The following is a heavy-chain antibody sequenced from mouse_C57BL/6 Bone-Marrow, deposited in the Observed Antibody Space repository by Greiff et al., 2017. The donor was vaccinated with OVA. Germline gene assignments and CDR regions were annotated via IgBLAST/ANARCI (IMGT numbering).Heavy chain of an antibody. D-gene: IGHD2-3*01. V-gene: IGHV1-53*01. CDR2: INPSNGGT. J-gene: IGHJ3*01. Sequence: QVQLQQPGTELVKPGASVKLSCKASGYTFTSYCLHWVKQRPGQGLEWIGNINPSNGGTNYNEKFKSKATLTVDKSSSTAYMQLSSLTSEDSAVYYCATTFYDSYCSFAYWGQGTLVTVSA. CDR1: GYTFTSYC. CDR3: ATTFYDSYCSFAY.